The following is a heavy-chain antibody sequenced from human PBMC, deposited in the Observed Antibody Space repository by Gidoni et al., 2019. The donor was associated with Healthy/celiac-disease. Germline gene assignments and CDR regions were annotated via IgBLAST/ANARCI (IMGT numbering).Heavy chain of an antibody. CDR3: ARTGHPPKDAFDI. J-gene: IGHJ3*02. CDR2: INHSGST. V-gene: IGHV4-34*01. Sequence: QVQLQQWGAGLLKPSETLSLTCAVYGGSFSGYYWSWIRQPPGKGLEWIGEINHSGSTNYNPSLKSRVTISVDTSKNQFSLKLSSVTAADTAVYYCARTGHPPKDAFDIWGQGTMVTVSS. CDR1: GGSFSGYY.